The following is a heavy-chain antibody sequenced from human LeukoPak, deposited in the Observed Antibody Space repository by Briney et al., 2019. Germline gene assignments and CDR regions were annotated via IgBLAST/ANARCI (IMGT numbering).Heavy chain of an antibody. Sequence: PGRSLRLSCAASGFTFDDYAMYWVRQAPGKGLEWVSGISWNSGSIGYADSVKGRFTISRDNAKNSLYLQMNSLRAEDTALYYCAKGAEIAVAGSFDYWGQGTLVTVSS. J-gene: IGHJ4*02. D-gene: IGHD6-19*01. CDR2: ISWNSGSI. V-gene: IGHV3-9*01. CDR3: AKGAEIAVAGSFDY. CDR1: GFTFDDYA.